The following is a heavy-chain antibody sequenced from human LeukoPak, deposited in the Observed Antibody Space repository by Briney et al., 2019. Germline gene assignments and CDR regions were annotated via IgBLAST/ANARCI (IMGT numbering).Heavy chain of an antibody. Sequence: ASVTVSCTTSGYTFNNYYIHWVRHAPGPGLEWMGWINPDSGDTNYAQKFQGRVTMTRDTSINTLYMELSRLTYDDTATFYCTREARAGNWFDPWGQGTLITVS. V-gene: IGHV1-2*02. CDR3: TREARAGNWFDP. CDR2: INPDSGDT. J-gene: IGHJ5*02. CDR1: GYTFNNYY. D-gene: IGHD5-12*01.